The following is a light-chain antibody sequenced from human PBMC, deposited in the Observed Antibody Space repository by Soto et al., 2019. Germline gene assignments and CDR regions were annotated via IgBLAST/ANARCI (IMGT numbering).Light chain of an antibody. J-gene: IGKJ1*01. CDR3: QQYNNWPLT. CDR1: QSVSTN. Sequence: DIVMTQSPATLSLSPGERATLSCRASQSVSTNLAWYQQKPGQAPRLLIYGASTRATGIPARFSGSGSETEFTLTISSLQSEDFAVYYCQQYNNWPLTFGQGTKVDI. CDR2: GAS. V-gene: IGKV3-15*01.